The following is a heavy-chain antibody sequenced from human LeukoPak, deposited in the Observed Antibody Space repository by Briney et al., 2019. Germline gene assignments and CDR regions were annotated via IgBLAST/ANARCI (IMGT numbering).Heavy chain of an antibody. V-gene: IGHV3-23*01. CDR3: AKDVSYYYDSSGYYFDDY. CDR1: GFTFSSYG. D-gene: IGHD3-22*01. CDR2: ISGSGGST. J-gene: IGHJ4*02. Sequence: AGGSLRLSCAASGFTFSSYGMSWVRPAPGRGLEWVLAISGSGGSTYYADSVKGRFTISRDNSKNTLYLQMNSLRAEDTAVDYCAKDVSYYYDSSGYYFDDYWGQGTLVTVSS.